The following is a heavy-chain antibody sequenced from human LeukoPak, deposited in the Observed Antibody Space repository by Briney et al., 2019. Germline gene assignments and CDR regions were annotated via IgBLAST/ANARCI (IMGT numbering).Heavy chain of an antibody. CDR2: IYNSGGT. V-gene: IGHV4-59*01. D-gene: IGHD5-18*01. CDR1: GASISGYY. CDR3: ACQFTYSYDFFND. Sequence: SETLSLTCTVSGASISGYYWSWIRQAPGKGLEWIGYIYNSGGTNYNPSLKSRVTISEDTSKNELSLKLNSVTAADTAVYYCACQFTYSYDFFNDWGQGTLVTVFS. J-gene: IGHJ4*02.